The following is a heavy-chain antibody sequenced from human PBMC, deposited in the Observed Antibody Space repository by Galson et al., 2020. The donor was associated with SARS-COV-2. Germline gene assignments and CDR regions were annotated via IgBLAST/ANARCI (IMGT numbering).Heavy chain of an antibody. CDR2: IYTSGST. V-gene: IGHV4-4*07. CDR1: GGSISSYY. Sequence: SETLSLTCTVSGGSISSYYWSWIRPPAGKGLEWIGRIYTSGSTNYNPSLKSRVTMSVDTSKNQFSLKLSSVTAADTAVYYCARDMVPAAIDLGGMYVWGRGTTVIVS. CDR3: ARDMVPAAIDLGGMYV. D-gene: IGHD2-2*01. J-gene: IGHJ6*02.